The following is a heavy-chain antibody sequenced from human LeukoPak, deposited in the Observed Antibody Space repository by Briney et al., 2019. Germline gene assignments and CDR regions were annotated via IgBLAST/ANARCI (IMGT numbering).Heavy chain of an antibody. J-gene: IGHJ5*02. CDR1: GFTFSGSS. Sequence: GGSLRLSCAASGFTFSGSSIHWVRQASGKGLEWVGLIRTKANSYATAYAASVTGRFTIYRDDSKDTSYLQMNSLKTEDTALYFCTTSYSGNSWYDWFGPWGQGTLVTVSS. D-gene: IGHD6-13*01. V-gene: IGHV3-73*01. CDR2: IRTKANSYAT. CDR3: TTSYSGNSWYDWFGP.